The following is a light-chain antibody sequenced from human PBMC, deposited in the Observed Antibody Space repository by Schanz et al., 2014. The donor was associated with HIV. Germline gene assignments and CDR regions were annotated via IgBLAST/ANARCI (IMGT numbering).Light chain of an antibody. CDR1: SGSIASNY. Sequence: NFMLTQPHSVSESPGKTVTISCTGSSGSIASNYVQWYQQRPGSAPTTVIYEDNLRPSGVPDRFSGSIDISSNSASLTISGLRTEDEADYYCQSYGNNNAAVFGGGTKLTVL. CDR3: QSYGNNNAAV. V-gene: IGLV6-57*02. CDR2: EDN. J-gene: IGLJ3*02.